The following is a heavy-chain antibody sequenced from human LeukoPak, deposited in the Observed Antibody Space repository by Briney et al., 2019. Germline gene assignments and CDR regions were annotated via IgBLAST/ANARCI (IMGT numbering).Heavy chain of an antibody. J-gene: IGHJ5*02. V-gene: IGHV1-24*01. CDR2: FDPEDGET. CDR3: ATTPPTVTYQNWFDP. Sequence: ASVKVSCTVSGYTLTELSMHWVRQAPGKGLEWMGGFDPEDGETIYAQKFQGRVTMTEDTSTDTAYMELSSLRSEDTAVYYCATTPPTVTYQNWFDPWGQGTLVTVSS. D-gene: IGHD4-17*01. CDR1: GYTLTELS.